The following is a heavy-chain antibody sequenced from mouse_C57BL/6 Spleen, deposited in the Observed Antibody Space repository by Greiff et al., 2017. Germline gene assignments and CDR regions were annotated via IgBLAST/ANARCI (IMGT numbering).Heavy chain of an antibody. Sequence: QFQLQQPGAELVKPGASVKLSCKASGYTFTSYWMHWVKQRPGQGLEWIGMIHPNSGSTNYNEKFKSKATLTVDNSSSTAYMQLSSLTSEDSAVCYCAPPDYYAMDYWGQGTSVTVSS. CDR2: IHPNSGST. V-gene: IGHV1-64*01. CDR3: APPDYYAMDY. J-gene: IGHJ4*01. CDR1: GYTFTSYW.